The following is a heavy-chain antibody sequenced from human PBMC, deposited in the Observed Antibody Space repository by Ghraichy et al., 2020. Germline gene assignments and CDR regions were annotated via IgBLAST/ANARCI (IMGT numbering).Heavy chain of an antibody. Sequence: GGSLRLSCAASGFTFSSYGMHWVRQAPGKGLEWVAVISYDGSNKYYADSVKGRFTISRDNSKNTLYLQMNSLRAEDTAVYYCAKGQYDYVWGRYLNAFDIWGQGTMVTVSS. CDR1: GFTFSSYG. D-gene: IGHD3-16*01. CDR3: AKGQYDYVWGRYLNAFDI. J-gene: IGHJ3*02. V-gene: IGHV3-30*18. CDR2: ISYDGSNK.